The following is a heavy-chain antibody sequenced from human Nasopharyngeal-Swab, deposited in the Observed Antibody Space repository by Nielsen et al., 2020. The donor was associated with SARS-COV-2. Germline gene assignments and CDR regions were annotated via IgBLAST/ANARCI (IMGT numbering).Heavy chain of an antibody. D-gene: IGHD3-3*01. V-gene: IGHV3-30-3*01. J-gene: IGHJ4*02. CDR1: GFTFSSYA. CDR2: ISYDGSNK. Sequence: GESLKISCAASGFTFSSYAMHWGRQAPGKGLEWVAVISYDGSNKYYADSVKGRFTISRDNSKNTLYLQMNSLRAEDTAVYYCAREAPPPYYDFWSGYYHFDYWGQGTLVTVSS. CDR3: AREAPPPYYDFWSGYYHFDY.